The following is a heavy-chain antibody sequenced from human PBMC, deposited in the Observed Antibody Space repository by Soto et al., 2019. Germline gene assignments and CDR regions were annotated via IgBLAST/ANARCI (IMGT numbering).Heavy chain of an antibody. CDR2: IYYSGST. D-gene: IGHD2-15*01. V-gene: IGHV4-59*01. J-gene: IGHJ6*02. CDR3: ARECSYMNYYYYGMYV. Sequence: PSETLSLTCTVSGGSISSYYWSWIRQPPGKGLEWIGYIYYSGSTNYNPSLKSRVTISVDTSKNQYSLKLSSVTAADTAVYNCARECSYMNYYYYGMYVWGQGSTVTVSS. CDR1: GGSISSYY.